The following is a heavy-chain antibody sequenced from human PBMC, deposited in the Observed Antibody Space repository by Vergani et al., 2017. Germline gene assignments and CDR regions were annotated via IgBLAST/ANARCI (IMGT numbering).Heavy chain of an antibody. V-gene: IGHV4-4*03. CDR2: ISHSGST. D-gene: IGHD2-15*01. CDR1: GDSFRSNKW. J-gene: IGHJ3*02. Sequence: QVQLQESGPGLVKPPGTLSLTCAVSGDSFRSNKWLTWVRQSPGKTLEWIGEISHSGSTNYNPSLKGRVTLSLDTSKNQFSLRLSSVTAADTAVYYCARDPKSYCSGGSCFSVWGAFDIWGRGTTVTVSS. CDR3: ARDPKSYCSGGSCFSVWGAFDI.